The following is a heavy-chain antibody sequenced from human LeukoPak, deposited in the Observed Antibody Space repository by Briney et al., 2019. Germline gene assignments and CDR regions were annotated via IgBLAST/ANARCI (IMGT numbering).Heavy chain of an antibody. CDR1: GFTFSSYS. Sequence: GGSLRLSCAASGFTFSSYSMTWVRQAPGKGLEWVSAISISGSKTYYADSVKGRFTISRDNSKNTLYLQMNSLRAEDTAVYYCANEIRPNDYWGQGTQVTVSS. J-gene: IGHJ4*02. CDR2: ISISGSKT. CDR3: ANEIRPNDY. D-gene: IGHD4-17*01. V-gene: IGHV3-23*01.